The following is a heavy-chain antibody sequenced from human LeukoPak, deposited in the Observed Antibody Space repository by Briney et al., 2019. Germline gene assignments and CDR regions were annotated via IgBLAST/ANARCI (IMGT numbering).Heavy chain of an antibody. CDR2: IYTSGST. CDR3: ARGSYSSGWSPGYYFDY. CDR1: GGSISSGSYY. D-gene: IGHD6-19*01. J-gene: IGHJ4*02. V-gene: IGHV4-61*02. Sequence: PSRTLSLTCTVSGGSISSGSYYWSWIRQPAGKGLEWIGRIYTSGSTNYNPSLKSRVTISVDTSKNQFSLKLSSVTAADTAVYYCARGSYSSGWSPGYYFDYWGQGTLVTVSS.